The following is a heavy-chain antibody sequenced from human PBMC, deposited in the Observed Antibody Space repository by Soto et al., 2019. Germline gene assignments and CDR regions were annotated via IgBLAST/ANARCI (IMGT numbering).Heavy chain of an antibody. CDR2: ISSSSGST. D-gene: IGHD4-4*01. J-gene: IGHJ4*02. CDR3: AKQPLTVPLRFDY. V-gene: IGHV3-23*01. Sequence: EVQLLESGGGLVQPGGSLRLACAASGFTFSTYAMAWVRQAPGKGLEWVSSISSSSGSTFYADSVKGLFTISRDNSENTLSLQMNSLRAEDTAVYYCAKQPLTVPLRFDYWGQGTLVTVSS. CDR1: GFTFSTYA.